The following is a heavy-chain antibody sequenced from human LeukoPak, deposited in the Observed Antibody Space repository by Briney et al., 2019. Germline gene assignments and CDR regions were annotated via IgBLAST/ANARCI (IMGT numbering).Heavy chain of an antibody. D-gene: IGHD2-2*01. CDR3: AKAPLRYCSSTSCYLYFDY. CDR2: ISGSGGST. V-gene: IGHV3-23*01. Sequence: GGSLRLSCAASGFTFSSYAMSWVRQAPGKGLEWVSAISGSGGSTYYADSVKGRFTISRDNSKNTLYLQMNSLRAEDTAVYYCAKAPLRYCSSTSCYLYFDYWGQGTLVTVSP. J-gene: IGHJ4*02. CDR1: GFTFSSYA.